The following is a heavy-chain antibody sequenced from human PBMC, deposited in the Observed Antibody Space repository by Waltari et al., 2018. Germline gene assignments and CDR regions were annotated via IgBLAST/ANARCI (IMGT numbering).Heavy chain of an antibody. J-gene: IGHJ4*02. CDR3: ATSSPYCSGGSCSPNFDY. CDR1: GGSFSGYY. CDR2: INHSGST. D-gene: IGHD2-15*01. Sequence: QVQPQQWGAGLLKPSETLSLTCAVYGGSFSGYYWSWIRQPPGKGLEWIGEINHSGSTNYNPSLKSRVTISVDTSKNQFSLKLSSVTAADTAVYYCATSSPYCSGGSCSPNFDYWGQGTLVTVSS. V-gene: IGHV4-34*01.